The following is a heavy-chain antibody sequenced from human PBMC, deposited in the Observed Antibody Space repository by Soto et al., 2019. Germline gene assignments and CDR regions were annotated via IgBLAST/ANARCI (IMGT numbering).Heavy chain of an antibody. J-gene: IGHJ4*02. CDR1: GFMFSNRG. D-gene: IGHD1-1*01. Sequence: GGSLRLSCAASGFMFSNRGMHWVRDAPGKGLEWVAVIWSDGNNRYYADSVKGRFTISRDNSKNTVYLQMNSLRAEDTAVYYCVRGDNWNDEASDYWGQGTLVTVSS. CDR3: VRGDNWNDEASDY. CDR2: IWSDGNNR. V-gene: IGHV3-33*01.